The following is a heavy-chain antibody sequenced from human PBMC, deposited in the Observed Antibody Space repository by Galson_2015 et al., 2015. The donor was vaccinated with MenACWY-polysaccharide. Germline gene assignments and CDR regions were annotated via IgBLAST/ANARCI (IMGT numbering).Heavy chain of an antibody. V-gene: IGHV1-18*01. Sequence: SVKVSCKASGYTFTSYGISWVRQAPGQGLEWMGWTSPHSGNTNYAQKFQGRFTMTTDTSTTTAYMELRSLRSDDTGVYYCARDSSGGGWYSYWGQGALVTVSS. CDR1: GYTFTSYG. CDR3: ARDSSGGGWYSY. D-gene: IGHD6-19*01. CDR2: TSPHSGNT. J-gene: IGHJ4*02.